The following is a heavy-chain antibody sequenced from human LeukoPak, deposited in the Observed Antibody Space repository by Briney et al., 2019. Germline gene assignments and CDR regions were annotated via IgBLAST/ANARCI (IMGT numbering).Heavy chain of an antibody. CDR1: GGSISSYY. D-gene: IGHD6-13*01. V-gene: IGHV4-59*01. CDR3: ARAWMGIAGAGFDT. Sequence: PSETLSLTCTVSGGSISSYYWSWIRQPPGKGLEWIGYIYYSGSTNYNPSLKSRVTISVDTSKNQFSLKLSSVTAADTAVYYCARAWMGIAGAGFDTSGPGDLVTVSS. J-gene: IGHJ5*02. CDR2: IYYSGST.